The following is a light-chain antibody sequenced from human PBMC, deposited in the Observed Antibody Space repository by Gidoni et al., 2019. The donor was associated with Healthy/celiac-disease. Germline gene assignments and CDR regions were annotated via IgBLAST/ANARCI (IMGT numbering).Light chain of an antibody. Sequence: DIQMTQPPSSLSASVGDRVTITCRASQSISSYLNWYQQKPGKAPKLLIYAASSLQSGVPSRCSGSGSGTDFTLTISSLQPEDFATYYCQQSYSTPKTFGGXTKVEIK. CDR2: AAS. CDR1: QSISSY. J-gene: IGKJ4*01. CDR3: QQSYSTPKT. V-gene: IGKV1-39*01.